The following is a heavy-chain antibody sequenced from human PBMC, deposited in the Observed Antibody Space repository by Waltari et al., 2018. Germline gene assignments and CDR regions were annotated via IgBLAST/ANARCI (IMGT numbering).Heavy chain of an antibody. Sequence: EVHLAESGGGVVQPGGSLRLSCPGSGFRFGDYWMHWVRQAPGRGLGGGSRVKVDGGYISYGDSVKGRFTSSRDNAKNTVFLQLNSLRADDTAVYFCARKAGSGYPYGPFYYDNWGQGTLVTVSS. V-gene: IGHV3-74*01. CDR2: VKVDGGYI. D-gene: IGHD5-12*01. J-gene: IGHJ4*02. CDR1: GFRFGDYW. CDR3: ARKAGSGYPYGPFYYDN.